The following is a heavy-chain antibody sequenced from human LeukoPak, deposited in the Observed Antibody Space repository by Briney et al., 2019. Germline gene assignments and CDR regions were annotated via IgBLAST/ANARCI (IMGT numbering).Heavy chain of an antibody. Sequence: GGSLRLSCAASGFTSSSYGMHWVRQAPGKGLEWVAFIRYDGSNKYYADSVKGRFTISRDNSKNTLYLQMNSLRAEDTAVYYCARDLRIAAAGTLGNLDYWGQGTLVTVSS. V-gene: IGHV3-30*02. J-gene: IGHJ4*02. CDR3: ARDLRIAAAGTLGNLDY. CDR1: GFTSSSYG. CDR2: IRYDGSNK. D-gene: IGHD6-13*01.